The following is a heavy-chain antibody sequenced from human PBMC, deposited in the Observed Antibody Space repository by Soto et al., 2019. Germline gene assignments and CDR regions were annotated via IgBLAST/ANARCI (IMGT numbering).Heavy chain of an antibody. CDR3: TRTPEVGTAMAVYYYYYGMDV. D-gene: IGHD5-18*01. CDR1: GFPFDDFA. Sequence: PGGSLRLSCTGSGFPFDDFAINWVRQAPGKGLEWVGLIRNQSYQETTEYAAAVKGRFTISRDDSKSIAYLQMNSLKTEDTAVYYCTRTPEVGTAMAVYYYYYGMDVWGQGTTVTVSS. J-gene: IGHJ6*02. V-gene: IGHV3-49*04. CDR2: IRNQSYQETT.